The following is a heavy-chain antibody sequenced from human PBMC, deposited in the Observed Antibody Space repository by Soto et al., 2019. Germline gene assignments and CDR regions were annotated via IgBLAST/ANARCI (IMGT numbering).Heavy chain of an antibody. CDR1: GFNFTNHV. D-gene: IGHD1-26*01. V-gene: IGHV3-23*01. CDR3: AKTVGPTNLEDY. J-gene: IGHJ4*01. Sequence: EVQLLESGGGLVQPRRSLRLSCSASGFNFTNHVINWVRQAPGKSLEWVSSIRNSDDVGFYADSVRGRFIVSRDTSTNTIYRQLTYMRVEDTAVYYCAKTVGPTNLEDYWGHGTLVTVSS. CDR2: IRNSDDVG.